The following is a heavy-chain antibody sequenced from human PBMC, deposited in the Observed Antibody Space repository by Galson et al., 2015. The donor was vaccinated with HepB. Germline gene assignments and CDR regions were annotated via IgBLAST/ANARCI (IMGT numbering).Heavy chain of an antibody. J-gene: IGHJ5*02. Sequence: SLRLSCAASGFPFNNAWMTWVRQAPGMGLEWVGRIKSKTDGETTDYAAPVKGRFTIPRDDSKNRLYLQMNSLKTEDTAVYYCTTDVYYSPYWSWPGPRGQGTLVTVSS. D-gene: IGHD2-8*02. CDR2: IKSKTDGETT. CDR1: GFPFNNAW. V-gene: IGHV3-15*01. CDR3: TTDVYYSPYWSWPGP.